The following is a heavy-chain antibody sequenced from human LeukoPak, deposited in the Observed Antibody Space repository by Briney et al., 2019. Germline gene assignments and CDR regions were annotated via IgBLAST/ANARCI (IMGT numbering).Heavy chain of an antibody. Sequence: GGSLRLSCAASGFTFDDYAMHWVRQAPGKGLEWVSLISWDGGSTYYADSVKGRFTISRDNSKNSLYLQMNSLRAEDTALYYCVAAAGRYYYYYYMDVWGKGTTVTVSS. J-gene: IGHJ6*03. D-gene: IGHD6-13*01. V-gene: IGHV3-43D*04. CDR3: VAAAGRYYYYYYMDV. CDR1: GFTFDDYA. CDR2: ISWDGGST.